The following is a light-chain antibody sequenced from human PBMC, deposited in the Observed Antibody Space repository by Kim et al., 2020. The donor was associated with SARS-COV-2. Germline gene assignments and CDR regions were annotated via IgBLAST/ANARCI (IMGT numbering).Light chain of an antibody. CDR3: CSYAGSYTWV. CDR1: RSDVGGYNY. V-gene: IGLV2-11*01. Sequence: QSALTQPRSVSGSPGQSVTISCTGTRSDVGGYNYVSWYQQHPGKAPKLMIYDVSKLPSGVPDRFSASKSGNTASLTISGLLTEDEADYYCCSYAGSYTWVFGGGTQLTVL. CDR2: DVS. J-gene: IGLJ3*02.